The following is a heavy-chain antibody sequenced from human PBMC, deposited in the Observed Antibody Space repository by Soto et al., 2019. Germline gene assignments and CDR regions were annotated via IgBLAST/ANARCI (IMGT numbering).Heavy chain of an antibody. J-gene: IGHJ5*02. V-gene: IGHV1-18*01. Sequence: ASVKVSCKASGYTFTSYGISWVRQAPGQGLEWMGWISAYNGNTNYAQKLQGRVTMTTDTSTSTAYMELRSLRSDDTAVYYCARGNYDFWSGYYVENWFDPWGQGTLVTGSS. D-gene: IGHD3-3*01. CDR3: ARGNYDFWSGYYVENWFDP. CDR1: GYTFTSYG. CDR2: ISAYNGNT.